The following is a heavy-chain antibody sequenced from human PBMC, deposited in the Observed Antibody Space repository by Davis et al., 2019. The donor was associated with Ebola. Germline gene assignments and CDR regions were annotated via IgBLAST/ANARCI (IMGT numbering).Heavy chain of an antibody. J-gene: IGHJ5*02. CDR2: ISYDGSNK. CDR3: ARAYIAAAGTDWFDP. V-gene: IGHV3-30-3*01. D-gene: IGHD6-13*01. CDR1: GFTFSSYA. Sequence: PGGSLRLSCAASGFTFSSYAMHWVRQAPGKGLEWVAVISYDGSNKYYADSVKGRFTISRDNSKNTLYLQMNSLRAEDTAVYYCARAYIAAAGTDWFDPWGQGTLVTVSS.